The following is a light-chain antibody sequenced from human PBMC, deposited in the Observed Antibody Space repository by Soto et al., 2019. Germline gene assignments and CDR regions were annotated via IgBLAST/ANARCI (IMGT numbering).Light chain of an antibody. CDR3: QQYLGAST. Sequence: DFQMTQSPSTLSASVGDRVTITCRASRSLRGWLAWYQQKPGKAPKLLIYEVSTLATGVPSRFSGSGSGPEFTLTINSLQPDVFATYYCQQYLGASTFGHGTKVEI. CDR2: EVS. V-gene: IGKV1-5*03. J-gene: IGKJ1*01. CDR1: RSLRGW.